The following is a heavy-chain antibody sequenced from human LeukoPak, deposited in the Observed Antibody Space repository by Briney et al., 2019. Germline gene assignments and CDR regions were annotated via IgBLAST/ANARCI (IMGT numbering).Heavy chain of an antibody. V-gene: IGHV1-18*01. D-gene: IGHD6-13*01. CDR3: ATDTSCSWYDTFGEY. J-gene: IGHJ4*02. CDR1: GYTFTSYG. CDR2: ISASNGNT. Sequence: ASVTVSCKSSGYTFTSYGISWVRQAPGQGLEWMGWISASNGNTDYAQKFQGRVTMTTDTSTTTAYMELRSLRSDDTAVYYCATDTSCSWYDTFGEYWGQGTLVTVSS.